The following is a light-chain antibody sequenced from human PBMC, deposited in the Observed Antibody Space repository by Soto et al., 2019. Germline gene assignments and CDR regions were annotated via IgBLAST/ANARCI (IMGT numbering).Light chain of an antibody. J-gene: IGKJ1*01. Sequence: EIVLAQSPATLSLSPGERATLSCRASQTVRNNLACYQQRPGQAPRLLIYGASSRATGIPDRFSGSGSGTDFSLTISRLEPEDFAVYYCQQYGVSPRTFGQGTKV. V-gene: IGKV3-20*01. CDR1: QTVRNN. CDR3: QQYGVSPRT. CDR2: GAS.